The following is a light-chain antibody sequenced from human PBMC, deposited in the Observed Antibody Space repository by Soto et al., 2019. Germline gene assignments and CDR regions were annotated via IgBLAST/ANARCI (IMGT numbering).Light chain of an antibody. CDR2: GDY. Sequence: QSVLTQPPSASVTPGQRVTFSCSGNISNIGSNPVNWFQLLPGQAPKLVFYGDYERPSGVPVRFTGSRFDTAASLAITGLQPDDEVYYFGAAWDVNLSGWAFGGGTKLAVL. CDR3: AAWDVNLSGWA. V-gene: IGLV1-44*01. J-gene: IGLJ2*01. CDR1: ISNIGSNP.